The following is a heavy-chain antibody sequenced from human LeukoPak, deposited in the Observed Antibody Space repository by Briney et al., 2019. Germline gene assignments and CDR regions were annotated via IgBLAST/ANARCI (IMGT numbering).Heavy chain of an antibody. D-gene: IGHD2-15*01. J-gene: IGHJ6*02. CDR2: IYPGDSDT. Sequence: GESLQISCKGSGYSFTSYWIGWVRQMPGKGLEWMGIIYPGDSDTRYSPSFQGQVTISADKSISTAYLQRSSLKASDTAMYYCARLATETYYYYGMDVWGQGTTVTVSS. V-gene: IGHV5-51*01. CDR1: GYSFTSYW. CDR3: ARLATETYYYYGMDV.